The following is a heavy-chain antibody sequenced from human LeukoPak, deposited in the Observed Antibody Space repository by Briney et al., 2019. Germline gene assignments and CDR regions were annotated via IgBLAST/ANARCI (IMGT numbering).Heavy chain of an antibody. CDR2: INHSGST. CDR3: ARRSRDGYKLFDY. J-gene: IGHJ4*02. D-gene: IGHD5-24*01. CDR1: GGSFSGYY. V-gene: IGHV4-34*01. Sequence: SETLSLTCAVYGGSFSGYYWSWIRQPPGKGLEWIGEINHSGSTNYNPSLKSRVTIPVDTSKNQFSLKLSSVTAADTAVYYCARRSRDGYKLFDYWGQGTLVTVSS.